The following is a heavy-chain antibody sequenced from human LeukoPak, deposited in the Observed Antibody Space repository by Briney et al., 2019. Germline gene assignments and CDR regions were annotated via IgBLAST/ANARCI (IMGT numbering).Heavy chain of an antibody. Sequence: GGSLRLSYAASGFTFSSYAMNWVRQAPGKGLEWVSAIVGSGGSTYYADSVKGRFTISRDNSKNTLYLQMNSLRAEDTAVYYCAKVWGLLEGGPIDYWGQGTLVTVSS. D-gene: IGHD1-26*01. CDR1: GFTFSSYA. CDR2: IVGSGGST. CDR3: AKVWGLLEGGPIDY. J-gene: IGHJ4*02. V-gene: IGHV3-23*01.